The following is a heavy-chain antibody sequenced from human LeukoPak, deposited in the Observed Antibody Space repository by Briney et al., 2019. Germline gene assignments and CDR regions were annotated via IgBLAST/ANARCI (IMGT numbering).Heavy chain of an antibody. CDR2: ISAYNGNT. CDR1: GYTFTSYG. Sequence: GASVKVSCKASGYTFTSYGISWVRQAPGQGLEWMGWISAYNGNTNYAQKFQGRVTMTRDTSTSTVYMELSSLRSEDTAVYYCARDGGYYDPSFFDYWGQGTLVTVSS. V-gene: IGHV1-18*01. J-gene: IGHJ4*02. D-gene: IGHD3-22*01. CDR3: ARDGGYYDPSFFDY.